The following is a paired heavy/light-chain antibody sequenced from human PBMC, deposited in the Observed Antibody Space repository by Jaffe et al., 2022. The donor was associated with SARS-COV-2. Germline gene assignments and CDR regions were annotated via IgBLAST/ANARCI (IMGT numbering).Heavy chain of an antibody. Sequence: QVQLVESGGGVVQPGRSLRLSCAASGFTFSSYAMHWVRQAPGKGLEWVAVISYDGSNKYYADSVKGRFTISRDNSKNTLYLQMNSLRAEDTAVYYCARGLDIVVVNGGMDVWGQGTTVTVSS. CDR2: ISYDGSNK. V-gene: IGHV3-30-3*01. CDR1: GFTFSSYA. CDR3: ARGLDIVVVNGGMDV. J-gene: IGHJ6*02. D-gene: IGHD2-2*03.
Light chain of an antibody. CDR1: NIGSKS. CDR3: QVWDSSSDAWV. CDR2: DDS. V-gene: IGLV3-21*02. Sequence: SYVLTQPPSVSVAPGQTARITCGGNNIGSKSVHWYQQKPGQAPVLVVYDDSDRPSGIPERFSGSNSGNTATLTISRVEAGDEADYYCQVWDSSSDAWVFGGGTKLTVL. J-gene: IGLJ3*02.